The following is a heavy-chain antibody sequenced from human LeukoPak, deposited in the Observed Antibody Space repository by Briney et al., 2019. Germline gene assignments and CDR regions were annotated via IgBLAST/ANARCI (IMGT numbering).Heavy chain of an antibody. J-gene: IGHJ3*02. CDR1: GGSLTSYY. V-gene: IGHV4-59*08. D-gene: IGHD2-15*01. CDR3: VRHLAAGRPAFDI. CDR2: IYYSGST. Sequence: PETLSLTCTVSGGSLTSYYWSWIRQPPGKGLEWIGYIYYSGSTNYNPSLKSRVTISVDTSNNKLSLKLTSLTAADTAVYYCVRHLAAGRPAFDIWGQGTMVTVSS.